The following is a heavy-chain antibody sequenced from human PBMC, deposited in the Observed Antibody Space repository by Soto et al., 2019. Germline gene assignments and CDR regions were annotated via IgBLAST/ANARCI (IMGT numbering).Heavy chain of an antibody. CDR2: INHSGST. CDR1: GGSFSGYY. J-gene: IGHJ5*02. CDR3: AREAGNYYGSGTLNWFDP. Sequence: PSETLSLTCAVYGGSFSGYYWSWIRQPPGKGLEWIGEINHSGSTNYNPSLKSRVTISVDTSKNQFSLKLSSVTAADTAVYYCAREAGNYYGSGTLNWFDPWGQGTLVTVSS. V-gene: IGHV4-34*01. D-gene: IGHD3-10*01.